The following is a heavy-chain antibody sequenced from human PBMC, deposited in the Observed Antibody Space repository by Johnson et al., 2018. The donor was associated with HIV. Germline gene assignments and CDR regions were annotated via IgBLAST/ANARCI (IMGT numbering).Heavy chain of an antibody. D-gene: IGHD3-16*01. CDR1: GFTFSTYG. Sequence: QVQLVESGGGVVQPGRSLRLSCAAAGFTFSTYGMHWVRQAPGKGLEWVAVMSSDGRNKYYADSVKGRCTISRDNSNNTLYLKMNSLRAEETAVYYCARGGDGLRVSDDAFDILGQGTIVTVSS. J-gene: IGHJ3*02. V-gene: IGHV3-30*19. CDR2: MSSDGRNK. CDR3: ARGGDGLRVSDDAFDI.